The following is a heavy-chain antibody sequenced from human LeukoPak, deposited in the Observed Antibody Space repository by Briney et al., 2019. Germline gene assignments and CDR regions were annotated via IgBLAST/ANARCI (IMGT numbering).Heavy chain of an antibody. CDR2: IYHSGST. CDR3: ARGTRGLTGEGSYYYYYMDV. J-gene: IGHJ6*03. D-gene: IGHD3-9*01. Sequence: PSETLSLTCTVSGYSISSGYYWGWIRQPPGKGLEWIGSIYHSGSTYYNPSLESRVTISVDTSKNQFSLKLSSVTAADTAVYYCARGTRGLTGEGSYYYYYMDVWGKGTTVTVSS. CDR1: GYSISSGYY. V-gene: IGHV4-38-2*02.